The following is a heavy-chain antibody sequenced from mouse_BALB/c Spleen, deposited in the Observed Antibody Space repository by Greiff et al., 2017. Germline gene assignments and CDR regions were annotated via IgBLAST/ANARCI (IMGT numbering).Heavy chain of an antibody. D-gene: IGHD2-1*01. CDR1: GYTFTSYW. CDR2: INPSTGYT. Sequence: QVQLQQSGAELAKPGASVKMSCKASGYTFTSYWMHWVKQRPGQGLEWIGYINPSTGYTEYNQKFKDKATLTADKSSSTAYMQLSSLTSEDSAVYYCAGGNYWYFDVWGAGTTVTVSS. CDR3: AGGNYWYFDV. J-gene: IGHJ1*01. V-gene: IGHV1-7*01.